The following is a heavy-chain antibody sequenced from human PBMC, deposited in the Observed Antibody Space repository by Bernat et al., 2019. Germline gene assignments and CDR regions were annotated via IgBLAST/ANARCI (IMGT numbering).Heavy chain of an antibody. CDR1: GFTFSSYA. CDR3: AKVGTRWRFSSFWTYFDY. J-gene: IGHJ4*02. V-gene: IGHV3-23*01. D-gene: IGHD3/OR15-3a*01. CDR2: ISGSGGST. Sequence: EVQLLESGGGLVQPGGSLRLSCAASGFTFSSYAMSWVRQAPGKGLEWVSAISGSGGSTYSADSVKCRFSISRNNYKNTLYLKMNSLRAENTAVYDCAKVGTRWRFSSFWTYFDYWGQGTLVTVSS.